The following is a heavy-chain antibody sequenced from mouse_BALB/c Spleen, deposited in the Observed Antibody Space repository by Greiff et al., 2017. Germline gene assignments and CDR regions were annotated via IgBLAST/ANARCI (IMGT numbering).Heavy chain of an antibody. V-gene: IGHV5-17*02. J-gene: IGHJ4*01. CDR3: ARGAYYRYDERAMDY. Sequence: EVKVEESGGGLVQPGGSRKLSCAASGFTFSSFGMHWVRQAPENGLEWVAYISSGSSTIYYADTVKGRFTISRDNPKNTLFLQMTSLRSEDTAMYYCARGAYYRYDERAMDYWGQGTSVTVSS. D-gene: IGHD2-14*01. CDR1: GFTFSSFG. CDR2: ISSGSSTI.